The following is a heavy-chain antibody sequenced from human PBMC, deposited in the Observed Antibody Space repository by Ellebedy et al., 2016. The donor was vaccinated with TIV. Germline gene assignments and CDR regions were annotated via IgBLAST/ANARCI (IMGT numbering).Heavy chain of an antibody. CDR1: GESFSGYY. D-gene: IGHD2-21*02. J-gene: IGHJ2*01. V-gene: IGHV4-34*01. CDR3: ARGRRAYCGGDPSARCWYFDL. CDR2: INHSGST. Sequence: SETLSLTXAVYGESFSGYYWSWIRQPPGKGLEWIGEINHSGSTNYNPSLKSRVTISVDTSKNQFSLKLSSVTAADTAVYYCARGRRAYCGGDPSARCWYFDLWGRGTLVTVSS.